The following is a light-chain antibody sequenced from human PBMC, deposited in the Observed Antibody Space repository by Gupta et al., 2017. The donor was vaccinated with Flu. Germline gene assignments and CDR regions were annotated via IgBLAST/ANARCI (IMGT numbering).Light chain of an antibody. CDR3: SSYAAGDGLL. CDR1: SSDVGGHHY. Sequence: QSALTQPPSASGSPAQSVTISCTGTSSDVGGHHYVSWYQQHPGKAPKLMIYEVTKRPSGVTDRFSGSKSGNTASLTVSGRQAEDEADYYCSSYAAGDGLLFGGGTKLTVL. CDR2: EVT. V-gene: IGLV2-8*01. J-gene: IGLJ2*01.